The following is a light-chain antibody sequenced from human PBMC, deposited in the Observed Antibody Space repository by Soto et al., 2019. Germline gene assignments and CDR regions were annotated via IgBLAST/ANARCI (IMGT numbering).Light chain of an antibody. J-gene: IGKJ1*01. CDR1: ENIRGY. V-gene: IGKV1-39*01. CDR3: QQTFGTPRT. CDR2: SAS. Sequence: DIQITHSPSSLSASVCDRVTITCRASENIRGYLNWYQQKSGKAPRVLIYSASNLQSGVPLRFSGTGSGTDFTLTIARLEPEDFATYYCQQTFGTPRTFGQGTKVDIK.